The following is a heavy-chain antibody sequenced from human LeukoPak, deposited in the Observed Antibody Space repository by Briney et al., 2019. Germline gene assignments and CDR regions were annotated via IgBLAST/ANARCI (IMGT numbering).Heavy chain of an antibody. Sequence: GGPLRLSCGASGVPLRRYAMLGLRHAPGGAVEGVGVISRDGNNQTYADSVKGRLTISRDNSKNTLFLQMNSLRADDTAVYYCARDPGYDSSGYWGYWGQGTLVTVSS. CDR3: ARDPGYDSSGYWGY. CDR1: GVPLRRYA. V-gene: IGHV3-30*04. D-gene: IGHD3-22*01. J-gene: IGHJ4*02. CDR2: ISRDGNNQ.